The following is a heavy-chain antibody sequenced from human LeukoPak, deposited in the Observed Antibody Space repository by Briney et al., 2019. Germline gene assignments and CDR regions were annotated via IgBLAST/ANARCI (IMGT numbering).Heavy chain of an antibody. CDR3: ARCSGGSCYSRSDY. V-gene: IGHV3-21*01. J-gene: IGHJ4*02. CDR1: GFTFSSYS. CDR2: ISSSSSYI. Sequence: GGSLRLSCAASGFTFSSYSMNWVRQAPGKGLEWVSSISSSSSYIYYADSVKGRFTISRDNAKNSLYLQMNSLRAEDAAVYYCARCSGGSCYSRSDYWGQGTLVTVSS. D-gene: IGHD2-15*01.